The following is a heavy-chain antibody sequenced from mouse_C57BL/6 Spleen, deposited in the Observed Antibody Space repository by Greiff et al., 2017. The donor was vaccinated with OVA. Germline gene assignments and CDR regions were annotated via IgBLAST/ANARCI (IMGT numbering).Heavy chain of an antibody. CDR1: GYTFTSYW. CDR2: IHPTSGST. J-gene: IGHJ3*01. CDR3: ARNNGYYVGFAY. D-gene: IGHD2-3*01. Sequence: VQLQQPGAELVKPGASVKLSCKASGYTFTSYWMHWVKQRPGQGLEWIGMIHPTSGSTNYNEKFKSKATLTVDKSSSTAYMQLSSLTSEDSAVYYCARNNGYYVGFAYWGQGTLVTVSA. V-gene: IGHV1-64*01.